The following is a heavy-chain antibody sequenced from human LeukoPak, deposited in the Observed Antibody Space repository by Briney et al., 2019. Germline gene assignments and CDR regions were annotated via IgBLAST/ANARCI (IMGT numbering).Heavy chain of an antibody. V-gene: IGHV1-2*02. Sequence: ASVKVSCKASGYTFTGYYMHWVRQAPGQGLEWMGWINPNSGGTNYAQKFQGRVTMTRDTSIGTAYMELSRLRSDDTAVYYCARLEGYCSGGSCYSNYYMDVWGKGTTVTVSS. CDR2: INPNSGGT. CDR3: ARLEGYCSGGSCYSNYYMDV. D-gene: IGHD2-15*01. CDR1: GYTFTGYY. J-gene: IGHJ6*03.